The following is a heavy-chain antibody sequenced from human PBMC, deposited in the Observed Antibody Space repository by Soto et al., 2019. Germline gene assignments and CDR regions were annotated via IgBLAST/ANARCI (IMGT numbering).Heavy chain of an antibody. V-gene: IGHV1-2*04. D-gene: IGHD4-4*01. Sequence: ASVKVSCKASGYTFIDHFVHWVRQAPGHGLEWMGWINPNSGGTHYAQKFQGWVTMTRDTSITTVYMELSRLTSDDTAVYYCARPVTSPDHLDIWGQGTMVTVSS. CDR1: GYTFIDHF. CDR2: INPNSGGT. CDR3: ARPVTSPDHLDI. J-gene: IGHJ3*02.